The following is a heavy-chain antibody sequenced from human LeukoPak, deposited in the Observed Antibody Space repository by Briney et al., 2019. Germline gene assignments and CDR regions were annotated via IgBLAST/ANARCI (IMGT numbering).Heavy chain of an antibody. V-gene: IGHV1-2*02. Sequence: ASVKVSCKASGYTFTGYYMHWVRQAPGQGLEWMGWINPNSGGTNYAQKFQGRVTMTRDTSISTAYMELSRLRSDDTAVYYCARVGYSSGWYDSPRAAEYFQHWGQGTLVTVSS. CDR1: GYTFTGYY. D-gene: IGHD6-19*01. CDR3: ARVGYSSGWYDSPRAAEYFQH. CDR2: INPNSGGT. J-gene: IGHJ1*01.